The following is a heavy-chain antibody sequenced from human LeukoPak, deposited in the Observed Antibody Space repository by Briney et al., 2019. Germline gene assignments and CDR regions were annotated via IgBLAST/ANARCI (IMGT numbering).Heavy chain of an antibody. CDR1: GYTFTSYA. V-gene: IGHV7-4-1*02. J-gene: IGHJ5*02. Sequence: GASVKVSCKASGYTFTSYAMNWVRQAPGQGLEWMGWINTNTGNPTYAQGFTGRFVFSLDTSVSTAYLQISSLKAEDTAVYYCARDGENTMVRGVIDNWFDPWGQGTLVTVSS. D-gene: IGHD3-10*01. CDR3: ARDGENTMVRGVIDNWFDP. CDR2: INTNTGNP.